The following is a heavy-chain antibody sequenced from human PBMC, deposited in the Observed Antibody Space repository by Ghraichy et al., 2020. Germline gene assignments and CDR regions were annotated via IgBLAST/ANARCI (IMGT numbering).Heavy chain of an antibody. CDR1: GGSISSSSYY. J-gene: IGHJ4*02. V-gene: IGHV4-39*01. CDR2: IYYSGST. D-gene: IGHD3-10*01. Sequence: SETLSLTCTVSGGSISSSSYYWGWIRQPPGKGLEWIGSIYYSGSTYYNPSLKSRVTISVDTSKNQFSLKLSSVTAAYTAVYYCARLSEWGSDFIDYWGQGTLVTVSS. CDR3: ARLSEWGSDFIDY.